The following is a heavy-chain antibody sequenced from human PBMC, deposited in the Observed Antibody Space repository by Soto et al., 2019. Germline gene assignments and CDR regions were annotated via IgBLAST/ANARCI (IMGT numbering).Heavy chain of an antibody. Sequence: SETLSLTCTVSGGSISSYYWSWIRQPPGKGLEWIGYIYYSGSTNYNPSLKSRVTISVDTSKNQFSLKLSSVTAADTAVYYCAIVYYYESSGPLSDYWGQGTLVTVSS. CDR2: IYYSGST. D-gene: IGHD3-22*01. J-gene: IGHJ4*02. CDR3: AIVYYYESSGPLSDY. V-gene: IGHV4-59*08. CDR1: GGSISSYY.